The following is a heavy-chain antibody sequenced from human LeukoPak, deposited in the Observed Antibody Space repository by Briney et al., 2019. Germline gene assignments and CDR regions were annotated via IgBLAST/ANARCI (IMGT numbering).Heavy chain of an antibody. Sequence: PSETLSLTCTVSGGSSSSYYWSWIRQPAGKGLEWIGRMYTSGETNYNPTLKSRITISLDTSENQFSLRLSSVTAADTAVYYCAAGSQSTALIKWGQGTLVTVSS. CDR2: MYTSGET. J-gene: IGHJ4*02. V-gene: IGHV4-4*07. CDR1: GGSSSSYY. CDR3: AAGSQSTALIK. D-gene: IGHD5-18*01.